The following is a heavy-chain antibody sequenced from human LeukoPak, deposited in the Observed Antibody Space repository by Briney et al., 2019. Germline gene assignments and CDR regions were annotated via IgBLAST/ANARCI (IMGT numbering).Heavy chain of an antibody. CDR3: AKAQTYCSGGSCYYFDY. V-gene: IGHV3-11*01. CDR2: ISSSGSTI. D-gene: IGHD2-15*01. J-gene: IGHJ4*02. Sequence: GGSLRLSCAASGFTFSDYYMSWIRQAPGKGLEWVSYISSSGSTIYYADSVKGRFTISRDNAKNSLYLQMNSLGAEDTAVYYCAKAQTYCSGGSCYYFDYWGQGTLVTVSS. CDR1: GFTFSDYY.